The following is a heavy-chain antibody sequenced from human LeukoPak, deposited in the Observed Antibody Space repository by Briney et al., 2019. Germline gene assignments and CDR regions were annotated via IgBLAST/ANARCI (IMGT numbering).Heavy chain of an antibody. CDR3: ARQAGGYSSGWFQFHFDY. D-gene: IGHD6-19*01. CDR1: GYTFTSYG. V-gene: IGHV1-18*04. Sequence: ASVKVSCKASGYTFTSYGISWVRQAPGQGLEWMGWINTYSGNRNYAQKAQGRVTMTTDTSTSTAYMELTSLRSDDTAVYYCARQAGGYSSGWFQFHFDYWGQGTLVTVSS. CDR2: INTYSGNR. J-gene: IGHJ4*02.